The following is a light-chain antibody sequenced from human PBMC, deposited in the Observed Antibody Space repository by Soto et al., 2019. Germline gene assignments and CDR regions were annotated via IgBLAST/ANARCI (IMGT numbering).Light chain of an antibody. CDR2: AVN. J-gene: IGLJ1*01. CDR3: SSYACSNNYV. Sequence: QSVLTQPPSASGSPGQSVTISCTGTSSDVGGYKYVSWYQQYPGKAPKLMIYAVNKRPSGVPDRFSGSKSGNTASLTVSGLQAEDEADYYCSSYACSNNYVFGTGTKLTVL. V-gene: IGLV2-8*01. CDR1: SSDVGGYKY.